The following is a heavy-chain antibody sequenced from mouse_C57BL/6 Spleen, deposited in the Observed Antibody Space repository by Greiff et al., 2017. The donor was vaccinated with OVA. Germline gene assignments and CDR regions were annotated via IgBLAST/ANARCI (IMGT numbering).Heavy chain of an antibody. J-gene: IGHJ2*01. Sequence: VQLKQPGTELVKPGASVKLSCKASGYTFTSYWMHWVKQRPGQGLEWIGNINPSNGGTNYNEKFKSKATLTVDKSSSTAYMQLSSLTSEDSAVYYCARSAYYSHYFDYWGQGTTLTVSS. V-gene: IGHV1-53*01. D-gene: IGHD2-12*01. CDR3: ARSAYYSHYFDY. CDR1: GYTFTSYW. CDR2: INPSNGGT.